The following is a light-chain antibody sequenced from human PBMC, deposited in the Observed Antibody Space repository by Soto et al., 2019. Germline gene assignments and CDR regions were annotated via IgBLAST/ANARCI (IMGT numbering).Light chain of an antibody. CDR1: QGVSSY. V-gene: IGKV3-11*01. CDR3: QQRSNWPPT. Sequence: EIVLTQSLATLSLSPGERATLSCRASQGVSSYLAWYQQKPGQAPRLLIYDASNRATGIPARFSGSGSGTDVTLTISSLEPEDFALYYCQQRSNWPPTFGGGTKVEIK. J-gene: IGKJ4*01. CDR2: DAS.